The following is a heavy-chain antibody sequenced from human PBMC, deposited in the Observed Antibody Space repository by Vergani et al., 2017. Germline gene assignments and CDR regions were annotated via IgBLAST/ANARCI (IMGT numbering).Heavy chain of an antibody. D-gene: IGHD3-22*01. CDR3: AKGYCYDSSGFYLYYFDC. J-gene: IGHJ4*02. CDR1: GFTFSSYA. Sequence: EVQLLESGGGLVQPGGSLRLSCAASGFTFSSYAMSWVRQAPGKGLEWVSAICGSGGSTYYADSVKGRFTISRDNTKNTLYLQMNSLRAEDTAVYYCAKGYCYDSSGFYLYYFDCWGQGTLVTVSS. V-gene: IGHV3-23*01. CDR2: ICGSGGST.